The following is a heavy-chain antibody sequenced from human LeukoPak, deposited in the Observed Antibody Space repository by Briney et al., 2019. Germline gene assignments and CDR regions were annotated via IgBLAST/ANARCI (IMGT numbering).Heavy chain of an antibody. Sequence: GESLRLSCAASGFTFSSYAMSWVRQAPGKGLEWVSAISGSGDSTYYGDSVKGRFTISRDNSKNTLYLQMNSLRAEDTAVYYCAKTRPLDSSSWSHGDYWGQGTLVTVSS. D-gene: IGHD6-13*01. J-gene: IGHJ4*02. CDR2: ISGSGDST. CDR1: GFTFSSYA. V-gene: IGHV3-23*01. CDR3: AKTRPLDSSSWSHGDY.